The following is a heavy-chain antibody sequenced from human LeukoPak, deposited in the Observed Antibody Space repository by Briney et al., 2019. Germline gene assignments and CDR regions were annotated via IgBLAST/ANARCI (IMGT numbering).Heavy chain of an antibody. Sequence: SETLSLTCTVSGGSISSYYWSWIRQPPGKGLEWIGYIYYSGSTNYNPSLKSRVTISVDTSKNQFSLKLSSVTAADTAVYYCARDSPCSGGSCYSPGFDPWGQGTLVTVSS. V-gene: IGHV4-59*01. CDR3: ARDSPCSGGSCYSPGFDP. J-gene: IGHJ5*02. D-gene: IGHD2-15*01. CDR1: GGSISSYY. CDR2: IYYSGST.